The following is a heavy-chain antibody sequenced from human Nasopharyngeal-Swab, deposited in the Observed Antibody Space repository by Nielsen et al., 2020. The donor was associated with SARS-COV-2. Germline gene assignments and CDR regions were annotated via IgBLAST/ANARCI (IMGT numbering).Heavy chain of an antibody. CDR3: ATSNPGIAVAEPGWFDP. J-gene: IGHJ5*02. Sequence: ASVKVSCKVSGYTLTELSMHWVRQAPGKGLEWMGGFDPDDGETIYAQKFQGRVTMTEDTSTDTAYMELNSLISEDTAVYYCATSNPGIAVAEPGWFDPWGQGTLVTVSS. CDR2: FDPDDGET. V-gene: IGHV1-24*01. D-gene: IGHD6-19*01. CDR1: GYTLTELS.